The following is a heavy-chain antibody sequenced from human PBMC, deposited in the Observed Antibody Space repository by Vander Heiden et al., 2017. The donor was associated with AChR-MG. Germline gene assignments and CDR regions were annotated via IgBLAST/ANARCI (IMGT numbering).Heavy chain of an antibody. V-gene: IGHV3-9*01. CDR1: GFTLDDYA. CDR2: ISWNSGSI. CDR3: AKDRRGYYGSGSLDY. Sequence: EVQLVESGGGLVQPGRSLRLPCAASGFTLDDYARHWVRQAPGKGLEWVSGISWNSGSIGYADSVKGRFTIARENAKNSLYLQMNSLRAEDTALYYCAKDRRGYYGSGSLDYWGQGTLVTVAS. D-gene: IGHD3-10*01. J-gene: IGHJ4*02.